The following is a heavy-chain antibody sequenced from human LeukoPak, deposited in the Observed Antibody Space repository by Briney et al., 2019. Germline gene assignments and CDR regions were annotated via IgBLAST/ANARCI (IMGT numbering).Heavy chain of an antibody. J-gene: IGHJ4*02. D-gene: IGHD6-19*01. CDR1: GFTFSSYA. CDR3: AKIGVADHKGTDY. Sequence: GGSLRLSCAASGFTFSSYAMSWVLQAPGKGLEWVSAISGSGGSTYYADSVKGRFTISRDNSKNTLYLQMNSLRAEDTAVYYCAKIGVADHKGTDYWGQGTLVTVSS. V-gene: IGHV3-23*01. CDR2: ISGSGGST.